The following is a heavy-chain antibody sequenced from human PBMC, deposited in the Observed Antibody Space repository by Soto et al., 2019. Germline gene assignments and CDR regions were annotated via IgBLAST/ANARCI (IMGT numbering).Heavy chain of an antibody. CDR2: IYYSGST. V-gene: IGHV4-31*03. Sequence: QVQLQESGPGLVKPSQTLSLTCTVSSASISSADYYWSWIRQHPGKGLEWTAYIYYSGSTSYNPSLKSRVIISMDTSRDQFSLTLTSVTAADTAVYYCARARSRCGAACFDYWGQGTLVTVSS. D-gene: IGHD2-21*02. CDR1: SASISSADYY. J-gene: IGHJ4*02. CDR3: ARARSRCGAACFDY.